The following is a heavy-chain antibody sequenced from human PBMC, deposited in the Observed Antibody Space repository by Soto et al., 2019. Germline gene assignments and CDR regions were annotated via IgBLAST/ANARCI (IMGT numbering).Heavy chain of an antibody. Sequence: ASVKVSCKASGYTFTIYGVHWVRQAPGQGLEWMGIINPSGGSTSYAQKFQGRVTMTRDTSTSTVYMELSSLRSEDTAVYYCARDGDYGDSVKSNNWFEPWGQGTLVTVSS. J-gene: IGHJ5*02. CDR3: ARDGDYGDSVKSNNWFEP. CDR2: INPSGGST. D-gene: IGHD4-17*01. CDR1: GYTFTIYG. V-gene: IGHV1-46*01.